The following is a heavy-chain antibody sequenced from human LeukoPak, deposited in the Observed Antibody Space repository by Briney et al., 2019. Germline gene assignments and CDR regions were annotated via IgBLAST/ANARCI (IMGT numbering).Heavy chain of an antibody. CDR3: ARGRYCSSTSCYLRNWYFDL. Sequence: SVKVSCKASGGTFSSYAISWVRQAPGQGLEWMGGIIPIFGTASYAQKFQGRVTITTDESTSTAYMELSSLRSEDTAVYYCARGRYCSSTSCYLRNWYFDLWGRGTLVTVSS. CDR2: IIPIFGTA. V-gene: IGHV1-69*05. D-gene: IGHD2-2*01. CDR1: GGTFSSYA. J-gene: IGHJ2*01.